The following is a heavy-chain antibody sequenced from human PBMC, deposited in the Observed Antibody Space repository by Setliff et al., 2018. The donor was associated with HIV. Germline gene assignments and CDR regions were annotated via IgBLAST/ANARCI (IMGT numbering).Heavy chain of an antibody. Sequence: SETLSLTCSVSGDSVTSGGFFWSWIRQRPEKGLEWIGHMFYSGTTYYSPSLKSRVRISRDTSENQFSLKLTSVTAADTAVYYCVRYRSKIDWFDPWGQGTLVTVSS. V-gene: IGHV4-31*03. D-gene: IGHD1-26*01. CDR3: VRYRSKIDWFDP. CDR1: GDSVTSGGFF. J-gene: IGHJ5*02. CDR2: MFYSGTT.